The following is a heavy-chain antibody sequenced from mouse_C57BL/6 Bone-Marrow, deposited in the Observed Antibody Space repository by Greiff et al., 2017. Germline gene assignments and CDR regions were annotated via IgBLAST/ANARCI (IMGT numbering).Heavy chain of an antibody. CDR1: GYAFSSSW. V-gene: IGHV1-82*01. CDR3: ARDPYYYGSSYGYCDV. D-gene: IGHD1-1*01. Sequence: VQLQQSGPELVKPGASVKISCKASGYAFSSSWMNWVKQRPGKGLEWIGRIYPGDGAPNYNGKFKGKATLTADKSSSTAYMQLSSLTSEDSAVYFCARDPYYYGSSYGYCDVWGTGTTVTVSS. J-gene: IGHJ1*03. CDR2: IYPGDGAP.